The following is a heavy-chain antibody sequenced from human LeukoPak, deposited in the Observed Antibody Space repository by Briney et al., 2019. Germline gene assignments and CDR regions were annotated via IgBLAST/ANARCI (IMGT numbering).Heavy chain of an antibody. CDR1: GDCMRTNNYF. CDR2: ISYNGIT. Sequence: PSETLSLTCSVSGDCMRTNNYFWGWIRQPPGMGLEWIGSISYNGITYYNPSLKSRASVSVDTSKNQFSLNLNSVTAADTAIYYCARRPGHTWDMGNWFDPWGQGTLVTVSS. D-gene: IGHD1-26*01. J-gene: IGHJ5*02. V-gene: IGHV4-39*01. CDR3: ARRPGHTWDMGNWFDP.